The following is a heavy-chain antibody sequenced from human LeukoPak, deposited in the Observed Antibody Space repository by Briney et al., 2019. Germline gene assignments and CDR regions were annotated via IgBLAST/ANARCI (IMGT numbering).Heavy chain of an antibody. V-gene: IGHV4-34*01. Sequence: NPSETLSLTCAVYGGSFSGYYWSWTRQPPGKGLEWIGEINHSGSTNYNPSLKRRVTISVDTSKNQFSLKLSSVTAADTAVYYCARANYYDSNGYSYWGQESLVTVSS. D-gene: IGHD3-22*01. J-gene: IGHJ4*02. CDR3: ARANYYDSNGYSY. CDR1: GGSFSGYY. CDR2: INHSGST.